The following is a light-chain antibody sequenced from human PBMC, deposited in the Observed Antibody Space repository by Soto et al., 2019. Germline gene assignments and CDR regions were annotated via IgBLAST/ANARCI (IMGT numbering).Light chain of an antibody. CDR3: QKYNSPPLT. Sequence: IQMTQSPSSLSASLGDRVTITCRASQGIGVYLAWFQQRPGRVPSLLIYAASTLQSGVPSRFSGSGSGTDFTLTISSLQPEDVATYYCQKYNSPPLTFGGGTKVEIK. CDR2: AAS. V-gene: IGKV1-27*01. CDR1: QGIGVY. J-gene: IGKJ4*01.